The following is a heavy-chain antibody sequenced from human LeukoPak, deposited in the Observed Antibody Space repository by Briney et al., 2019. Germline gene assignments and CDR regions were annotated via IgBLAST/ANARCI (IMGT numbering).Heavy chain of an antibody. J-gene: IGHJ5*02. CDR1: GFTFSNYA. Sequence: GGSLRLSCAASGFTFSNYAMSWVRQAPGKGLEWVSSISGSGGDTYYADSVKGRFTISRDNSKNTLYLQMNSLRAEDTAVYYCAKDRGNFSPVRFDPWAREPWSPSPQ. CDR2: ISGSGGDT. V-gene: IGHV3-23*01. CDR3: AKDRGNFSPVRFDP.